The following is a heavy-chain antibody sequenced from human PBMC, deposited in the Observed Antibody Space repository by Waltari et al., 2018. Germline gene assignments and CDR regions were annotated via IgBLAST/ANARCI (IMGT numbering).Heavy chain of an antibody. CDR3: ARLGAPGYYDSITYYSPRKGTRYFQH. V-gene: IGHV4-59*08. CDR2: VHYSGST. CDR1: GGPISSFY. J-gene: IGHJ1*01. Sequence: QVQLQESGPGLVKPSETLSLTCAVSGGPISSFYWSWIRQPPGKGLGWIGYVHYSGSTNYHPSLTSRVTISVDTAKTQFSRKLSSVTAADTAIYYCARLGAPGYYDSITYYSPRKGTRYFQHWGQGTLVTVSS. D-gene: IGHD3-22*01.